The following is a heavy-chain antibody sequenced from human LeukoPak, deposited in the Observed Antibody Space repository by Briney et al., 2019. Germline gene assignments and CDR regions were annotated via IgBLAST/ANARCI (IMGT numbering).Heavy chain of an antibody. CDR3: ARDYDPRGDY. V-gene: IGHV1-18*01. CDR1: GGTFSSYA. CDR2: ISAYNGNT. Sequence: ASVKVSCKASGGTFSSYAISWVRQAPGQGLEWMGWISAYNGNTNYAQKLQGRVTMTTDTSTSTAYMELRSLRSDDTAVYYCARDYDPRGDYWGQGTLVTVSS. D-gene: IGHD3-22*01. J-gene: IGHJ4*02.